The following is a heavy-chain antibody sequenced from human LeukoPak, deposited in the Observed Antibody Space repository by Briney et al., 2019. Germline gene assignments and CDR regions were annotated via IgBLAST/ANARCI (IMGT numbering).Heavy chain of an antibody. J-gene: IGHJ5*02. CDR3: ARGMTTGWFDP. CDR2: IYHSGST. D-gene: IGHD4-11*01. CDR1: GGSISSYY. Sequence: SETLSLTCTVSGGSISSYYWSWIRQPPGKGLEWIGYIYHSGSTYYNPSLESRVTISVDRSKNQFSLKLSSVTAADTAVYYCARGMTTGWFDPWGQGTLVTVSS. V-gene: IGHV4-59*12.